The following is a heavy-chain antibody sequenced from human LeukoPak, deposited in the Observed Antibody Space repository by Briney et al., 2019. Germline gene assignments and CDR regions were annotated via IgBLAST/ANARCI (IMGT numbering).Heavy chain of an antibody. J-gene: IGHJ6*04. V-gene: IGHV1-24*01. D-gene: IGHD6-13*01. CDR2: FDPEDGET. Sequence: GASVKVSCKVSVYTLTELSMHWVRQAPGKGLEWMGGFDPEDGETIYAQKFQGRVTMTEDTSTDTAYMELSSLRSEDTAVYYCTAAGTGYYGMDVWGKGTTVTVSS. CDR3: TAAGTGYYGMDV. CDR1: VYTLTELS.